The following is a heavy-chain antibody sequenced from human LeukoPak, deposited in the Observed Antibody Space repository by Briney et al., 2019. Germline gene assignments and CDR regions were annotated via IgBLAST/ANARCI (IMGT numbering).Heavy chain of an antibody. CDR2: MYYSGST. Sequence: SETLSLTCTVSGGSISSRGYYWGWIRQPPGKGLEWIGSMYYSGSTYYNPSLKSRVTISVDTSKNHFSLKLSSVTAADTAVYYCARDRKVVPADYYYYMDVWGKGTTVTISS. CDR1: GGSISSRGYY. V-gene: IGHV4-39*07. CDR3: ARDRKVVPADYYYYMDV. J-gene: IGHJ6*03. D-gene: IGHD2-2*01.